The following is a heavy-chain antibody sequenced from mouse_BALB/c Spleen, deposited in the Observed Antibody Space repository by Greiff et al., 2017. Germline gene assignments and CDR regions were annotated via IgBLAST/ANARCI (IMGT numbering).Heavy chain of an antibody. CDR3: ARSLRQLGSGYFDY. CDR2: ISSGSSTI. D-gene: IGHD3-2*01. Sequence: EVMLVESGGGLVQPGGSRKLSCAASGFTFSSFGMHWVRQAPEKGLEWVAYISSGSSTIYYADTVKGRFTISRDNPKNTLFLQMTSLRSEDTAMYYCARSLRQLGSGYFDYWGQGTTLTVSS. CDR1: GFTFSSFG. J-gene: IGHJ2*01. V-gene: IGHV5-17*02.